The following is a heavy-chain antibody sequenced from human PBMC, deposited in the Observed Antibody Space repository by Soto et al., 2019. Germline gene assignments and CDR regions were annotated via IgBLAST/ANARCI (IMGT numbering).Heavy chain of an antibody. D-gene: IGHD6-19*01. J-gene: IGHJ6*03. CDR3: ARLYSSGWTNYYYYMDV. Sequence: QVQLVQSGAEVKKPGASVKVSCKASGYTFTSYGISWVRQAPGQGLEWMGWISAYNGNTTYAQKLQGRVTMTTDTTTSTAYMELRSLRSDDTAVYYCARLYSSGWTNYYYYMDVWGKGTTVTVSS. CDR1: GYTFTSYG. CDR2: ISAYNGNT. V-gene: IGHV1-18*01.